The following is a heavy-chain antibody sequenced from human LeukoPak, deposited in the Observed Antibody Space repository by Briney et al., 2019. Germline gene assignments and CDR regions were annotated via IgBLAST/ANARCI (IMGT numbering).Heavy chain of an antibody. CDR2: INHSGST. J-gene: IGHJ4*02. V-gene: IGHV4-34*01. Sequence: SETLSLTCAVYGGSFSGYYWSWIRRPPGKGLEWIGEINHSGSTNYNPSLKSRVIISVDTSKNQFSLKLSSVTAADTAVYYCARGRLGPDYWGQGTLVTVSS. CDR3: ARGRLGPDY. D-gene: IGHD3-9*01. CDR1: GGSFSGYY.